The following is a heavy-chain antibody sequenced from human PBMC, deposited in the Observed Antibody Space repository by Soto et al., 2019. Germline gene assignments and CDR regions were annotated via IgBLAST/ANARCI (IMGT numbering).Heavy chain of an antibody. CDR2: IYPGDSDT. V-gene: IGHV5-51*01. CDR1: GYSFTSYW. D-gene: IGHD6-13*01. Sequence: LKISCKGSGYSFTSYWIGWVRQMPGKGLEWMGIIYPGDSDTRYSPSFQGQVTISADKSISTAYLQWSSLKASDTAMYYCARHISEWQQLGGRFDPWGQGTLVTVSS. J-gene: IGHJ5*02. CDR3: ARHISEWQQLGGRFDP.